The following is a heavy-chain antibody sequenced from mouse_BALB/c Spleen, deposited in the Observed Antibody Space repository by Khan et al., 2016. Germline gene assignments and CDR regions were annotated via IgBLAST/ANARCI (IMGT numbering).Heavy chain of an antibody. V-gene: IGHV2-9-2*01. J-gene: IGHJ3*01. Sequence: VQLQESGPGLVAPTQSLSITCTVSGSSLSSYDITWIRQPPGKGLEWLGVIWTGGGTNYNSAFMSRLSISKDNSKSQVFLKMNSLQTDDTAIYYCVRGGYDGDYWGQGTLVTVSA. D-gene: IGHD2-2*01. CDR1: GSSLSSYD. CDR3: VRGGYDGDY. CDR2: IWTGGGT.